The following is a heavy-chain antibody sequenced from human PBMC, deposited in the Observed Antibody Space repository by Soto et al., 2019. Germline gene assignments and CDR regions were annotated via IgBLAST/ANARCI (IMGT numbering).Heavy chain of an antibody. J-gene: IGHJ4*02. D-gene: IGHD1-26*01. CDR1: GGSISSGGYY. CDR3: ARSDPLLPFDY. Sequence: PSETLSLTCTVSGGSISSGGYYWSWIRQHPGKGLEWIGYIYYSGSTYYNPSLKSRVTISVDTSKNQFSLKLSSVTAADTAVYYCARSDPLLPFDYWCQGTRVTVPS. CDR2: IYYSGST. V-gene: IGHV4-31*03.